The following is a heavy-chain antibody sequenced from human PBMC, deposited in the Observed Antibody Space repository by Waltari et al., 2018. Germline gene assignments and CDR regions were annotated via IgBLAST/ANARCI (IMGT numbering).Heavy chain of an antibody. Sequence: QVQLVQSGAEVKKPGASVKVSCKASGYTFTSYAMHWVRQAPGQRLEWMGWINAGNGNTKYSQKVQGRVTITRDTSASTAYMELSSLRSEDTAVYYCARSELGINAFDIWGQGTMVTVSS. CDR3: ARSELGINAFDI. V-gene: IGHV1-3*01. CDR2: INAGNGNT. CDR1: GYTFTSYA. J-gene: IGHJ3*02. D-gene: IGHD7-27*01.